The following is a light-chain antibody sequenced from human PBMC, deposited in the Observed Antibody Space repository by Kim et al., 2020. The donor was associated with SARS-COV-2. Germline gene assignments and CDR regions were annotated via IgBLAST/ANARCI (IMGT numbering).Light chain of an antibody. CDR2: AAS. CDR1: QDINIY. Sequence: AYVVDRGTITCRASQDINIYLAWFQQKPGEVPKRLIYAASSLQHGVPSRFSGSGSGTEFSLTISSLQPEDFGTYYCLQHNTYPRTFGQGTKVDIK. J-gene: IGKJ1*01. V-gene: IGKV1-17*03. CDR3: LQHNTYPRT.